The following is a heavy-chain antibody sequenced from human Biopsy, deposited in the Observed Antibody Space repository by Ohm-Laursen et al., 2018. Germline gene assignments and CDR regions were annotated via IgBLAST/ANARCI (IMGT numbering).Heavy chain of an antibody. D-gene: IGHD4-17*01. J-gene: IGHJ4*02. Sequence: ASVKVSCKTSGYPFITYGISWVRQAPGQGLEWMGWVSAYNGHTKFARKFQDRVTMTTDTSTTTAYMDLRSLRSDDTAVYYCARDPHGEGRDYGSYFDYWGQGTLVTVSS. CDR1: GYPFITYG. V-gene: IGHV1-18*01. CDR2: VSAYNGHT. CDR3: ARDPHGEGRDYGSYFDY.